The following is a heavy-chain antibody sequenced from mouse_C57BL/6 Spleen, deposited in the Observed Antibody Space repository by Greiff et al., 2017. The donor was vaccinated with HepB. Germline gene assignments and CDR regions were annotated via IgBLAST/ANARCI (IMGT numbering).Heavy chain of an antibody. V-gene: IGHV1-64*01. CDR3: ATPDSSGYPLYAMDY. CDR1: GYTFTSYW. J-gene: IGHJ4*01. Sequence: VQLQQSGAELVKPGASVKLSCKASGYTFTSYWMHWVKQRPGQGLEWIGMIHPNSGSTNYNEKFKSKATLTVDKSSSTAYMQLSSLTSEDSAVYYCATPDSSGYPLYAMDYWGQGTSVTVSS. CDR2: IHPNSGST. D-gene: IGHD3-2*02.